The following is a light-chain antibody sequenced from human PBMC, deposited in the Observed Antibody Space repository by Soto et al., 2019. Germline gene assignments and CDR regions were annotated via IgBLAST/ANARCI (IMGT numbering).Light chain of an antibody. Sequence: EIVLTQSPGTLSLSPGERATLSCRASQTVSGSYLAWYQQKPGQAPRLLIYAASSRATGIPDRFSGSGSGTDFTLTISRLEPEDFAVYYCQQYYTSPITFGQVTRLEIK. J-gene: IGKJ5*01. V-gene: IGKV3-20*01. CDR1: QTVSGSY. CDR3: QQYYTSPIT. CDR2: AAS.